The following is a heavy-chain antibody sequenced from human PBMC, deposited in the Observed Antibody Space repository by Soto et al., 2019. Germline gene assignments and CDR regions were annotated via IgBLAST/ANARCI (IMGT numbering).Heavy chain of an antibody. CDR2: LGFDGGGR. CDR1: GFAFSSYG. V-gene: IGHV3-33*01. D-gene: IGHD1-26*01. CDR3: AIEPVGPDYAMDV. Sequence: LRLSCAASGFAFSSYGTHWVRQTPGKGLEWVAVLGFDGGGRYYADSVKGRFTISRDNSKNTLNLQMDSLRVEDSALYYCAIEPVGPDYAMDVWGQGTTVTISS. J-gene: IGHJ6*02.